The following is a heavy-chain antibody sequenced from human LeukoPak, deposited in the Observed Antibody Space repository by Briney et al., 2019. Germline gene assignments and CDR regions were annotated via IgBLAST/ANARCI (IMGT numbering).Heavy chain of an antibody. CDR2: IYYSGST. D-gene: IGHD6-6*01. Sequence: SETLSLTCTVSGGSISSYYWSWIRQPPGKGLEWIGYIYYSGSTNYNPSLKSRVTISVDTSKNQFSLKLSSVTAADTAVYYCARMGGGYHSSSSDNWFDPWGQGTLVTVSS. CDR3: ARMGGGYHSSSSDNWFDP. CDR1: GGSISSYY. J-gene: IGHJ5*02. V-gene: IGHV4-59*01.